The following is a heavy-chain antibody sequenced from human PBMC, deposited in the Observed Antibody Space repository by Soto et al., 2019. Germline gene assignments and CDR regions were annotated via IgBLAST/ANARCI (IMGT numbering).Heavy chain of an antibody. J-gene: IGHJ4*02. CDR2: ITGSSNYI. CDR1: GFTFSSYS. CDR3: GRDQNLYASGSGVDS. Sequence: EVQLVESGGGLVEPGGSLRLSCATSGFTFSSYSMNWVRQAPGKGLEWVSSITGSSNYIHYTDSVKGRFTISRDKAKKSLYLQMNSLRAEDTAVYYCGRDQNLYASGSGVDSWGQGTLVTVSS. D-gene: IGHD3-10*01. V-gene: IGHV3-21*01.